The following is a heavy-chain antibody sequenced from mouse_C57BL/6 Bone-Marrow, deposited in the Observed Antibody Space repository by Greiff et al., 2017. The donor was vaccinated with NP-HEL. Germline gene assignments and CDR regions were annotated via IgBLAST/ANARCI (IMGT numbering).Heavy chain of an antibody. V-gene: IGHV1-26*01. D-gene: IGHD1-1*01. CDR3: ARLRNYGRRAMGY. CDR1: GYTFTDYY. Sequence: EVQLQQSGPELVKPGASVKISCKASGYTFTDYYMNWVKQSHGKSLEWIGDINPNNGGTSYNQKFKGKATLTVDKSSSTAYMELRSLTSEDSAVYYCARLRNYGRRAMGYWGQGTSVTVSS. J-gene: IGHJ4*01. CDR2: INPNNGGT.